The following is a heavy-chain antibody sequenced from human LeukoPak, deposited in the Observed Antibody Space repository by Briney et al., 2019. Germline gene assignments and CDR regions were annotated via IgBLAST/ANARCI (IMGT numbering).Heavy chain of an antibody. CDR1: GFTFNSYW. J-gene: IGHJ4*02. D-gene: IGHD2-2*01. Sequence: GGSLRLSCAASGFTFNSYWMAWVRQAPGKGLVWVSRINTDGSTITYADSVKGRFTISRDNAKNTLYLQMNSLRAEDTAVYFCARERKSSTSMDYWGQGTLVTVSS. V-gene: IGHV3-74*01. CDR2: INTDGSTI. CDR3: ARERKSSTSMDY.